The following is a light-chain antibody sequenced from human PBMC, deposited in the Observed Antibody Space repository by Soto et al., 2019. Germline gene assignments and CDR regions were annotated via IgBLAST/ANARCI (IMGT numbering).Light chain of an antibody. V-gene: IGLV2-14*01. J-gene: IGLJ2*01. CDR3: SSYTSSSTVV. CDR2: EVS. CDR1: SSDVGGYNY. Sequence: QSVLTQPASVSGSPGQSITISCTGTSSDVGGYNYVSCYQQHPGKAPKLMIYEVSNRPSGVSNRFSGSKSGNTASLTISGLQAEDEADYYCSSYTSSSTVVFGGGTQLTVL.